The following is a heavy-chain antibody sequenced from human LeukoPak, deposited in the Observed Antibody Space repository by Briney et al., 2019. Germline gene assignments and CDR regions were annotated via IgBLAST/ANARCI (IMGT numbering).Heavy chain of an antibody. CDR2: IYYSGST. J-gene: IGHJ2*01. Sequence: PSETLSLTCTVSGGSISSSSYYWGWIRQPPGKGLEWIGSIYYSGSTYYNPSLKSRVALSVDTSKMQFSLKLSSVTAADTAVYYCARLNDIAVAGSPKDWYFDLWGRGTLVTVSS. CDR3: ARLNDIAVAGSPKDWYFDL. V-gene: IGHV4-39*07. D-gene: IGHD6-19*01. CDR1: GGSISSSSYY.